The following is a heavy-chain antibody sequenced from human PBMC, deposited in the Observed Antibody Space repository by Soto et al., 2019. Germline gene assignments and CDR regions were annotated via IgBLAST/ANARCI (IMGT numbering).Heavy chain of an antibody. V-gene: IGHV1-18*01. CDR3: ATSNCSGGSCYSYYFDY. CDR1: GYTFTSYG. Sequence: QVQLVQSGAEVKKPGASVNVSCKTSGYTFTSYGISWVRQAPGQGLEWMGWISAYNGNTNYAQKLQGRVTMTTDTSTSTAYMELRSLRSDDTAVYYCATSNCSGGSCYSYYFDYWVQGTLVTVSS. J-gene: IGHJ4*02. D-gene: IGHD2-15*01. CDR2: ISAYNGNT.